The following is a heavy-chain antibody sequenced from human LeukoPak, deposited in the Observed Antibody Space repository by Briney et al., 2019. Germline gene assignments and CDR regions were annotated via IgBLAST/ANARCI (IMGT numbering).Heavy chain of an antibody. V-gene: IGHV3-23*01. CDR1: GFIFSKYA. Sequence: GGSLRLSCAASGFIFSKYAMGWVRQAPGKWLEWVSIISTTGAETSYEDSVKGRFAISRDDSKNTLYLQMSSLRAEDTATYYCAKGLIGSSYTSFDYWGQGTLVAVSS. CDR3: AKGLIGSSYTSFDY. J-gene: IGHJ4*02. D-gene: IGHD6-6*01. CDR2: ISTTGAET.